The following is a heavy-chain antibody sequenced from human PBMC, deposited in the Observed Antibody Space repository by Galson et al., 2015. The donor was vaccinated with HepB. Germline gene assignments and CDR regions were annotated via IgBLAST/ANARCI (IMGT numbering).Heavy chain of an antibody. V-gene: IGHV3-30*03. CDR1: GFTFSSYG. J-gene: IGHJ4*02. CDR3: ARDSGSYGEDFDY. D-gene: IGHD1-26*01. CDR2: IPYDGSNK. Sequence: SLRLSCAASGFTFSSYGMHWVRQAPGKGLEWVAVIPYDGSNKYYADSVKGRFTISRDNSKNTLYLQMNSLRAEDTAVYYCARDSGSYGEDFDYWGQGTLVTVSS.